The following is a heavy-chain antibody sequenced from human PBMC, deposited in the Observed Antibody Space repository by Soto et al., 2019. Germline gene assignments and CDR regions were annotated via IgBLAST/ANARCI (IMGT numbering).Heavy chain of an antibody. Sequence: SETLSLTCSVSGGSISGHDWTWVRQSPGKGLEWIGYIFYSGSTNYNPSLKSRVTISVDTSKNQFSLKMSSVTAADTAVYYCARVGSSGWSPDYWGRGTLVTVSS. CDR3: ARVGSSGWSPDY. J-gene: IGHJ4*01. D-gene: IGHD6-13*01. CDR1: GGSISGHD. V-gene: IGHV4-59*11. CDR2: IFYSGST.